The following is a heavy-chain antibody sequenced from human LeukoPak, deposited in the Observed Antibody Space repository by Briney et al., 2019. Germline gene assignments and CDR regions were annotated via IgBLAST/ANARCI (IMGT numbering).Heavy chain of an antibody. CDR1: GFIFNSYE. J-gene: IGHJ4*02. CDR3: ARVDLYYGSGSYYPPDY. Sequence: PGGSLRLSCTASGFIFNSYEMNWVRQAPGKGLEWVSYISSSGLSIYYADSVRGRFTISRDNARNSLYLQMNSLRAEDTAVYYCARVDLYYGSGSYYPPDYWGQGTLVTVSS. D-gene: IGHD3-10*01. CDR2: ISSSGLSI. V-gene: IGHV3-48*03.